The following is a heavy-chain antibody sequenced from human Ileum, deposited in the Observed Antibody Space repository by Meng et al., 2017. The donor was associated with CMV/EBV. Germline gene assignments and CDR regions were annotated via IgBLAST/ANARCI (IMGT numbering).Heavy chain of an antibody. CDR2: IYYRGST. D-gene: IGHD3-22*01. J-gene: IGHJ4*02. Sequence: SGGYYWSWTRQHPGKCLELIGYIYYRGSTYYTPSLNSRVTISVDTSKNPFSLKLSSVTAADTAVYYCARGIYYFDSSGSRGYYFDYWGQGTLVTVSS. CDR1: SGGYY. CDR3: ARGIYYFDSSGSRGYYFDY. V-gene: IGHV4-31*02.